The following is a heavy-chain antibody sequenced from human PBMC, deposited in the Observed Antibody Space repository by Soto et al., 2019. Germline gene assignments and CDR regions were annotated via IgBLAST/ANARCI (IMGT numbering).Heavy chain of an antibody. CDR1: GYNFTTYG. CDR3: ARYHPYSTGYYYFDH. V-gene: IGHV1-18*01. D-gene: IGHD6-19*01. Sequence: QVQLVQSGAEVKKPGASVKVSCKTSGYNFTTYGVTWVRQAPGQGLEWMGWISGHNGHTNYAQTFQGRVTMTTDTSTTTAYRERRSLRSDDTAVDYCARYHPYSTGYYYFDHWGQGTLAIVTS. J-gene: IGHJ4*02. CDR2: ISGHNGHT.